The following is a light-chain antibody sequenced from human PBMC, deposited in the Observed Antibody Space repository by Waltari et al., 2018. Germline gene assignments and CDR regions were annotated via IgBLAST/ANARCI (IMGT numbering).Light chain of an antibody. CDR1: SSDVGGYNY. CDR2: DVS. Sequence: QSALTQPASVSGSPGQSITISCTGTSSDVGGYNYVSWYQQHPGKAPKLMIYDVSNLPSGVSNRFSGSKSGNTASLTISGLQAEDEADYYCSSYTSSNTYVVFGGGTKLTVL. CDR3: SSYTSSNTYVV. J-gene: IGLJ2*01. V-gene: IGLV2-14*03.